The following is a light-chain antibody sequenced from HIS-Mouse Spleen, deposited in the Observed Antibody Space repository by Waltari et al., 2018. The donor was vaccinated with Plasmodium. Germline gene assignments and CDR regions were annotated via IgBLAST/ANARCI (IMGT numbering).Light chain of an antibody. CDR3: QQYYSFPYT. Sequence: AIWVTHSPSFRSASTGHRVDISSRMRQGISSYLAWYQQKPGKAPELLIYAASTLQSGVPSRFSGSGSGTDFTLTISCLQSEDFATYYCQQYYSFPYTFGQGTKLEIK. CDR1: QGISSY. J-gene: IGKJ2*01. CDR2: AAS. V-gene: IGKV1D-8*02.